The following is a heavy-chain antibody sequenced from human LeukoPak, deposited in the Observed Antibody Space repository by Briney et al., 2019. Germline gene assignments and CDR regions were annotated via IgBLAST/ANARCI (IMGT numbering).Heavy chain of an antibody. Sequence: SETLSLTCAVSGGSISSGGYSWSWIRQPPGKGLEWIGYIYYSGGTYYNPSLKSRVTISVDTSKNQFSLKLSSVTAADTAVYYCARAASDYYDSSGYYPGHDYWGQGTLVTVSS. D-gene: IGHD3-22*01. CDR3: ARAASDYYDSSGYYPGHDY. CDR1: GGSISSGGYS. CDR2: IYYSGGT. J-gene: IGHJ4*02. V-gene: IGHV4-31*11.